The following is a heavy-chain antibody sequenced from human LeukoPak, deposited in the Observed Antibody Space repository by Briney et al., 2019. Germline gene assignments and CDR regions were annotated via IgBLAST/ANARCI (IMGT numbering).Heavy chain of an antibody. Sequence: ASVKVSCKASGGTFSSYAISWVRQAPGQGLEWMGGIIPIFGTANYAQEFQGRVTITADESTSTAYMELSSLRSEDTAVYYCASVTSGYSGYAPGDYWGQGTLVTVSS. CDR3: ASVTSGYSGYAPGDY. J-gene: IGHJ4*02. V-gene: IGHV1-69*13. CDR1: GGTFSSYA. CDR2: IIPIFGTA. D-gene: IGHD5-12*01.